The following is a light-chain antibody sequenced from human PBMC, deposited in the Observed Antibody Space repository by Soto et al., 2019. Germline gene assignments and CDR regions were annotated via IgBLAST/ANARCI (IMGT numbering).Light chain of an antibody. CDR1: SGSIASIY. V-gene: IGLV6-57*04. CDR3: QSYDSSNVI. J-gene: IGLJ2*01. Sequence: NFMLTQPHSVSESPGKTVTISCTRSSGSIASIYVQWCQQRPGSAPTTMIYENNRRHSGVPDRFSGSIDSSSNSASHTISGLRTEDEADSYCQSYDSSNVIFGGGTKVTVL. CDR2: ENN.